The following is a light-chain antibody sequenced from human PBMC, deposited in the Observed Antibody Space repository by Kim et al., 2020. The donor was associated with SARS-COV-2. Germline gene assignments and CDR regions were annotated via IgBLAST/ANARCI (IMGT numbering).Light chain of an antibody. V-gene: IGLV6-57*04. CDR2: EDN. CDR3: QSYDSSNWV. J-gene: IGLJ3*02. Sequence: NFMLTQPHSVSESPGKTVTISCTRSSGSIASNYVQWYQQLPGSAPTTVIYEDNQRPSGVPDRFSGSIDSSSNSASLTISGLKTEDEADYYCQSYDSSNWVFGGGTQLTVL. CDR1: SGSIASNY.